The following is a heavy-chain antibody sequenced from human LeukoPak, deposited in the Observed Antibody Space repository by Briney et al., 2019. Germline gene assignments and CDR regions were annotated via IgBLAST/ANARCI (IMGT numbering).Heavy chain of an antibody. CDR2: INHSGST. V-gene: IGHV4-34*01. D-gene: IGHD6-13*01. CDR1: GGSFSGYY. J-gene: IGHJ4*02. Sequence: SETLSLTCAVYGGSFSGYYWSWIRQPPGKGLEWIGEINHSGSTNYNPSLKSRVTISVDTSKNQFSLKLSSMTAADTAVYYCARGPPTAAGLYFDYWGQGTLVTVSS. CDR3: ARGPPTAAGLYFDY.